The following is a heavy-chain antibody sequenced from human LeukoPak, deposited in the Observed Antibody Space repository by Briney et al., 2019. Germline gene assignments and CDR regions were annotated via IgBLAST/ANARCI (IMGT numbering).Heavy chain of an antibody. CDR1: GGSISSGGYY. CDR2: IYYSGST. CDR3: AKDRAGYCSGGSCYTTFDP. Sequence: KPSQTLSLTCTVSGGSISSGGYYWTWIRQHPGKGLEWIGYIYYSGSTHYNPSLKSRVTISVDTSKNQFSLMLSSVTAADTALYYCAKDRAGYCSGGSCYTTFDPWGQGALVTVSS. D-gene: IGHD2-15*01. V-gene: IGHV4-31*03. J-gene: IGHJ5*02.